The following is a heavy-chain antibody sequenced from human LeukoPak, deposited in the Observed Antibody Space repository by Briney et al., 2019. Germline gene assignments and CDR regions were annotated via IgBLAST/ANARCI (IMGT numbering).Heavy chain of an antibody. Sequence: SQTLSLTCTVSGGSISSGDYYWSWIRQPPGKGLEWIGYIYYSGSTYYNPSLKSRVTISVDTSKNQFSLKLGSVTAADTAVYYCARTGRFLEWFGPLEGFDYWGQGTLVTVSS. CDR3: ARTGRFLEWFGPLEGFDY. D-gene: IGHD3-3*01. CDR1: GGSISSGDYY. V-gene: IGHV4-30-4*08. CDR2: IYYSGST. J-gene: IGHJ4*02.